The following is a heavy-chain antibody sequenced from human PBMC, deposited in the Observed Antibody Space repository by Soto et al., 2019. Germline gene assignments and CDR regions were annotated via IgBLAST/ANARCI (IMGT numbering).Heavy chain of an antibody. J-gene: IGHJ4*02. CDR3: ARVRYYYDSSGYPPDVRYFDY. V-gene: IGHV4-59*01. CDR1: GGSISSYY. Sequence: SETLSLTCTVSGGSISSYYWSWIRQPPGKGLEWIGYIYYSGSTNYNPSLKSRVTISVDTSKNQFSLKLSSVTAADTAVYYCARVRYYYDSSGYPPDVRYFDYWGQGTLVTVSS. CDR2: IYYSGST. D-gene: IGHD3-22*01.